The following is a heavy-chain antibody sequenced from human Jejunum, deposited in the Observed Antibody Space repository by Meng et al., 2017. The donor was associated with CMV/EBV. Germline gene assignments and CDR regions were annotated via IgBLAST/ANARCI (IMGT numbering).Heavy chain of an antibody. D-gene: IGHD3-16*01. J-gene: IGHJ6*02. CDR2: ISSSGVTT. CDR1: GFSFSSYE. CDR3: ARDPFTGMDV. V-gene: IGHV3-48*03. Sequence: SCAASGFSFSSYEMNWVRQAPGKGLEWVSYISSSGVTTHYADSVKGRFTISRDNAKNSLYLQMNSLRAEDTAVYYCARDPFTGMDVWGQGTTVTVSS.